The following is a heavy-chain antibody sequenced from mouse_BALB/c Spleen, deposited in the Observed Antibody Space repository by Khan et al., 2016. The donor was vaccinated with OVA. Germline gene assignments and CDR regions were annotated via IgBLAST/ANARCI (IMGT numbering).Heavy chain of an antibody. D-gene: IGHD1-2*01. CDR3: ARRNYFGYTFAY. V-gene: IGHV1-77*01. CDR2: ISTGSGDT. Sequence: QVQLQQSGAELARPGASVKLSCKASGYTFTDYYINWVKQRTGQGLEWIGEISTGSGDTYYNEKFKGKATLTADKSYTTAYMQLSSLTSEASAVYFCARRNYFGYTFAYWGQGTLVTVSA. CDR1: GYTFTDYY. J-gene: IGHJ3*01.